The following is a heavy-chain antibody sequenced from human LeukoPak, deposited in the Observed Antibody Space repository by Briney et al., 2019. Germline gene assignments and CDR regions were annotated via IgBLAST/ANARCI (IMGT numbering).Heavy chain of an antibody. J-gene: IGHJ4*02. CDR3: ARDPFHYDSSGHAN. CDR1: GFTFSSYS. D-gene: IGHD3-22*01. V-gene: IGHV3-48*04. Sequence: GGSLRLSCAASGFTFSSYSMMWVRQAPGKGLEWVSYISSSSTTIHYADSVKGRFTISRDNAKNSLYLQMNSLRAEDTAVYYCARDPFHYDSSGHANWGQGTLVTVSS. CDR2: ISSSSTTI.